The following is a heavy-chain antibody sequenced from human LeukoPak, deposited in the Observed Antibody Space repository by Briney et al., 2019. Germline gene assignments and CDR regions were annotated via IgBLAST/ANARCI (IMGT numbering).Heavy chain of an antibody. D-gene: IGHD3-10*01. CDR2: ISGSGGST. CDR1: GFNFSSYA. CDR3: AKDIPYGSGSYYLYYYYGMDV. V-gene: IGHV3-23*01. J-gene: IGHJ6*02. Sequence: GGSLRLSCAASGFNFSSYAMSWVRQAPGKGLEWVSAISGSGGSTYYADSVRGRFTISRDNSKNTLYLQMNSLRAEDTAVYYCAKDIPYGSGSYYLYYYYGMDVWGQGTTVTVSS.